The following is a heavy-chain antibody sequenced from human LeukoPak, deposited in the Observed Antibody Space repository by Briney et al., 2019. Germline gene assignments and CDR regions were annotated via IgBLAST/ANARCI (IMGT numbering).Heavy chain of an antibody. CDR3: ARAPYSSSWYYSDY. J-gene: IGHJ4*02. Sequence: GGSLRLSCAASGFTFSSYDMHWVRQATGKGLEWVSAIGTAGDTYYPGSVKGRFTISRENAKNSLYLQMNSLRAEDTAVYYCARAPYSSSWYYSDYWGQGTLVTVSS. V-gene: IGHV3-13*01. CDR1: GFTFSSYD. D-gene: IGHD6-13*01. CDR2: IGTAGDT.